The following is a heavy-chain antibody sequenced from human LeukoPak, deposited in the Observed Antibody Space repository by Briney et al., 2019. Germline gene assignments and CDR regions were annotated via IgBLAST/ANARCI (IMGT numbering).Heavy chain of an antibody. J-gene: IGHJ4*02. Sequence: SETLSLTCTVSGGSISSGGYYWSWIRQHPGTGLEWIGYIYYSGSTYYNPSLKSRVTISVDTSKNQFSLKLSSVTAADTAVYYCARQPRAPYYFDYWGQGTLVTVSS. CDR2: IYYSGST. V-gene: IGHV4-31*03. CDR3: ARQPRAPYYFDY. D-gene: IGHD6-6*01. CDR1: GGSISSGGYY.